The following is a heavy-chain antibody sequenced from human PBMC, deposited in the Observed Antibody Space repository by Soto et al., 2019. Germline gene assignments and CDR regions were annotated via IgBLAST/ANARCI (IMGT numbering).Heavy chain of an antibody. J-gene: IGHJ5*02. CDR1: GFTFSIYP. V-gene: IGHV3-64D*06. CDR2: VSTNGGTS. Sequence: PGGSLRLSCSAPGFTFSIYPMHCVRQAPGKGLEYVSAVSTNGGTSYYADSVKGRFTISRDNSRNTLYLQMNSLRPEDTAVYYCVKDRAQSDGYKTQPGSWGLGTLVTVSS. CDR3: VKDRAQSDGYKTQPGS. D-gene: IGHD5-12*01.